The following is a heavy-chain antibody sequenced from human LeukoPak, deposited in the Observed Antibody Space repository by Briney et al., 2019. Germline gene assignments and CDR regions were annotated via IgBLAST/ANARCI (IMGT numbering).Heavy chain of an antibody. CDR2: ISWNSGSI. V-gene: IGHV3-9*01. J-gene: IGHJ4*02. D-gene: IGHD3-16*01. CDR1: GSTFANHA. CDR3: ARDIQGDYFLDN. Sequence: GGSLRLSCAASGSTFANHAVHWVRQAPGKGLEWISGISWNSGSIAYVDSVKGRFTISRDNAKNSLYLQMNSLRAEDTALYYCARDIQGDYFLDNWGQGTLVTVSS.